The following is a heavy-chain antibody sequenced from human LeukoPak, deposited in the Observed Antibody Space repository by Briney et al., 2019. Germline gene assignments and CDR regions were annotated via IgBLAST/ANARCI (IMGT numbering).Heavy chain of an antibody. V-gene: IGHV3-23*01. J-gene: IGHJ4*02. CDR2: ISGSGEST. CDR1: GFSFSSFA. D-gene: IGHD5-12*01. Sequence: GGSLRLSCAASGFSFSSFAMSWVRQAPGKGLEWVSAISGSGESTYYEDSVKGRFTISRDNSKNTVDVQMNSLRAEDTAVYYCAKDRGYDSESYFDYWGQGTLVTVSS. CDR3: AKDRGYDSESYFDY.